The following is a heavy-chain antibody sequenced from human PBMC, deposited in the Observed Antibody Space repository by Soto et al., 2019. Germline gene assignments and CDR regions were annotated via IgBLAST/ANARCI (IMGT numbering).Heavy chain of an antibody. CDR2: ISGSSSYI. V-gene: IGHV3-21*01. Sequence: PGGSLRLSCAASGFTFSSYSMSWVRQAPGKGLEWVSSISGSSSYIYYADSVRGRFSISRDNAKNSLYLQMNSLRAEDTAVYYCARDLEVYGYSNCDYWGQGTLVTVSS. CDR1: GFTFSSYS. CDR3: ARDLEVYGYSNCDY. D-gene: IGHD6-13*01. J-gene: IGHJ4*02.